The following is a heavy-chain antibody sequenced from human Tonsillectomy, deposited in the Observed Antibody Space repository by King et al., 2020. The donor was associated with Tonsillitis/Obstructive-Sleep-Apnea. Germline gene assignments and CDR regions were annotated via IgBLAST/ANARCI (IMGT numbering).Heavy chain of an antibody. CDR3: ATSNEAYSYSKCCFDH. CDR2: ISSKGDNT. Sequence: VQLVESGGGLVQPGGSLRLSCSASGFIFSNYAMHWVRQAPGRGTEYISAISSKGDNTYHADPVKGRFTISRDNSKNTIYLHMNSLKPADTAVYYCATSNEAYSYSKCCFDHWGQGTLVTVSS. V-gene: IGHV3-64D*06. D-gene: IGHD5-18*01. CDR1: GFIFSNYA. J-gene: IGHJ4*02.